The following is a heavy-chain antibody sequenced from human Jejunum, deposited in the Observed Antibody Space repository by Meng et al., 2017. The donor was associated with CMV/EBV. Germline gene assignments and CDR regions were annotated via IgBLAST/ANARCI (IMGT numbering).Heavy chain of an antibody. CDR1: SISSSDYY. V-gene: IGHV4-39*07. D-gene: IGHD1-14*01. J-gene: IGHJ5*02. CDR2: IYYSGST. CDR3: VRLSFTGKRSRRGFDP. Sequence: SISSSDYYWGWSRQPPGKGLEWIGSIYYSGSTYYNPSLESRVTISVDTSKNQFSLKLSSVTAADTAVFYCVRLSFTGKRSRRGFDPWGQGTLVTVSS.